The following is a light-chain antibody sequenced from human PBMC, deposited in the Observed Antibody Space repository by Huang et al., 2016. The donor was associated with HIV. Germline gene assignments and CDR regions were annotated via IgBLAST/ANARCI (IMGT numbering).Light chain of an antibody. CDR3: QQTYDTPPLS. CDR2: AAS. Sequence: DIQMTQSPSSLSASVGDRVTITCRAGQSVSNYLNWYQHKPGMAPILLIYAASSLQSGVPSRFSGSGSGTHFTLTISSLQPEDIATYYCQQTYDTPPLSFGGGTKVEL. J-gene: IGKJ4*01. V-gene: IGKV1-39*01. CDR1: QSVSNY.